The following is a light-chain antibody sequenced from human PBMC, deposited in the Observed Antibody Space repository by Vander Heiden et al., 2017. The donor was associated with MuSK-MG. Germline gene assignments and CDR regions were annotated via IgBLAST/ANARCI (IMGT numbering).Light chain of an antibody. Sequence: HSALSQPPSASGLPGQPSPISSTGTRSDVGGYNYVSWYQQHPGKAPKLMIYEVSKRPSGVPDRFSGSKSGNTAALTVSGLQAEDEADYYCSSYAGTLFGGGTKLTVL. V-gene: IGLV2-8*01. CDR2: EVS. CDR1: RSDVGGYNY. J-gene: IGLJ3*02. CDR3: SSYAGTL.